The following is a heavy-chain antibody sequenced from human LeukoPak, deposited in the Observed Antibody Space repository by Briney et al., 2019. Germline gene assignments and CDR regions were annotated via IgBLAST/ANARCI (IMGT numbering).Heavy chain of an antibody. CDR3: ARERRELRGDAFDI. D-gene: IGHD1-26*01. J-gene: IGHJ3*02. CDR2: ISYDGSNK. V-gene: IGHV3-30-3*01. Sequence: PGGSLRLSCAASGFTFSSYAMHWVRQAPGKGLEWVAVISYDGSNKYYADSVKGRFTISRDNSKNTLYLQMNSLRAEDTAVYYCARERRELRGDAFDIWGQGTMVIVSS. CDR1: GFTFSSYA.